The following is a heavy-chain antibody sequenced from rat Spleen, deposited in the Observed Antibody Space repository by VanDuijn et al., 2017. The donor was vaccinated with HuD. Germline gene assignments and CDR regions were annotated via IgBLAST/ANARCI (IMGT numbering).Heavy chain of an antibody. Sequence: EVQLVESGGGLVQPGRSLKLSCAASGFTFSSFPMAWVRQAPKKGLEWVASISYDGGSTYYRDSVKGRFTISRDNAKSSLYLQMDSLRSEDTATYYCTRGANYALDYWGQGVMVTVSS. CDR1: GFTFSSFP. CDR2: ISYDGGST. D-gene: IGHD1-10*01. J-gene: IGHJ2*01. V-gene: IGHV5-20*01. CDR3: TRGANYALDY.